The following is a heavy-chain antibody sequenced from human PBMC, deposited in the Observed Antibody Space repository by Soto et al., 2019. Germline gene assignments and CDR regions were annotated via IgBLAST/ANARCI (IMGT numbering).Heavy chain of an antibody. CDR1: GFTFATYT. Sequence: EVQLLLESGGGLVQPGGSLRLSCAASGFTFATYTMNWVRQAPGKGLEWVSGICGSGDSTFYADSVKGRFTISRDNPKNTLYLQRNSLRAEDTAVYYCAKDARPYGYWDFDYWGQGTLVTVSS. CDR3: AKDARPYGYWDFDY. J-gene: IGHJ4*02. V-gene: IGHV3-23*01. CDR2: ICGSGDST. D-gene: IGHD5-12*01.